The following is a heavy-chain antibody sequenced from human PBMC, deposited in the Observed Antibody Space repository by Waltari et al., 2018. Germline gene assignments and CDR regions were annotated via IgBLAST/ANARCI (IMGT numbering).Heavy chain of an antibody. CDR2: VCFDGNNK. CDR3: AKDLVPYYYYYMDV. D-gene: IGHD3-16*02. J-gene: IGHJ6*03. Sequence: QVQLVESGGGVVQPGRSLRLSCAASGFTFSSYGMHWVRQAPGKGLELWAFVCFDGNNKYYADSVKSRFSISRDHSKNTLYLQMNILRAEDTAVYYCAKDLVPYYYYYMDVWGKGTTVTVSS. CDR1: GFTFSSYG. V-gene: IGHV3-33*06.